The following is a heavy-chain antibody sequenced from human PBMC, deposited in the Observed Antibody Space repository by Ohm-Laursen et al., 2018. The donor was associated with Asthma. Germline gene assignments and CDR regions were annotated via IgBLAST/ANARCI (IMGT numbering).Heavy chain of an antibody. D-gene: IGHD3-22*01. V-gene: IGHV3-33*01. CDR1: GFTFSSYG. CDR2: IWYDGSNK. CDR3: ARVEYDSSGYYHYTPYYYYGMDV. Sequence: SLRLSCSASGFTFSSYGMHWVRQAPGKGLEWVAVIWYDGSNKYYADSVKGRFTISRDNSKNTLYLQMNSLRAEDTAVYYCARVEYDSSGYYHYTPYYYYGMDVWGQGTTVTVSS. J-gene: IGHJ6*02.